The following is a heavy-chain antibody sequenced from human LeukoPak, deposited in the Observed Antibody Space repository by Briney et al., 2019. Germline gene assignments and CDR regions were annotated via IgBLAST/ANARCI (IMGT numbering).Heavy chain of an antibody. J-gene: IGHJ3*02. CDR1: GFTVSSNY. V-gene: IGHV3-53*04. CDR2: IYSGGST. CDR3: AXXXXXSDYYGSGAFDI. Sequence: GGSLRLSCAASGFTVSSNYMSWVRQAPGKGLEWVSVIYSGGSTYYADSVKGRFTISRHNSKNTLYLQMNSLRAEDTAVYYCAXXXXXSDYYGSGAFDIWGQGTMVTVSS. D-gene: IGHD3-22*01.